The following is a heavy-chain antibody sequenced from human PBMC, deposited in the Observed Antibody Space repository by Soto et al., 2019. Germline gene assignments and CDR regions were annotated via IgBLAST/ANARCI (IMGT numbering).Heavy chain of an antibody. CDR3: IKYSGRPSTPAS. CDR2: ISSNGGST. Sequence: GGSLRLSCSASGFTFRSYAMHWVRQAPGKGLEYVSAISSNGGSTYYADSVKGRFTISRDNSKNTLYLQMSSLRAEDTAVYYCIKYSGRPSTPASLGQGTLVSVSS. D-gene: IGHD1-26*01. V-gene: IGHV3-64D*06. CDR1: GFTFRSYA. J-gene: IGHJ5*02.